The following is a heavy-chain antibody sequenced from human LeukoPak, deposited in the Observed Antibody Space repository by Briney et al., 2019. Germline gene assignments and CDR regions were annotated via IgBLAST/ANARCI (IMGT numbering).Heavy chain of an antibody. CDR1: GYTFSNFG. J-gene: IGHJ5*02. CDR2: TSTHNGNR. D-gene: IGHD3-3*01. CDR3: ARGAGRDFWSGYCAT. Sequence: ASVKVSCKASGYTFSNFGISWVRQASGQGFEWMGWTSTHNGNRNYLQKFQGRVTMTTDTSTSTAYMELHSLTSDDTAVYYCARGAGRDFWSGYCATWGQGTLVTVSS. V-gene: IGHV1-18*01.